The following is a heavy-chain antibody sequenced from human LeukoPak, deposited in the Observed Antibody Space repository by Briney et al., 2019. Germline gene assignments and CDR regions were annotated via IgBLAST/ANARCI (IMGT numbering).Heavy chain of an antibody. J-gene: IGHJ6*03. CDR3: AKAIMIRGPYFYYYMDV. V-gene: IGHV3-23*01. Sequence: GGSLRLSCAASGFTFSNYAMSWVRQAPGKGLEWVSAISGSGGSTYYADSVKGRLTISRDNSKNTLYLQMNSLRAEDTAVYYCAKAIMIRGPYFYYYMDVWGEGTTVTVSS. D-gene: IGHD3-10*01. CDR2: ISGSGGST. CDR1: GFTFSNYA.